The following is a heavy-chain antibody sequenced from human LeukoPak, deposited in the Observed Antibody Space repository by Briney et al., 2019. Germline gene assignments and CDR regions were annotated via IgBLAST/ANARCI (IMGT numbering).Heavy chain of an antibody. CDR3: ARDYDPDYYDSSGYSDY. V-gene: IGHV3-74*03. D-gene: IGHD3-22*01. CDR1: GFTFSRYW. CDR2: INSDGSST. J-gene: IGHJ4*01. Sequence: GGSLRLSCAASGFTFSRYWMQWVRQAPGKGPLWVSRINSDGSSTKYADTVEGRFVISRDNARNILYLQMNSLRAEDTAVYYCARDYDPDYYDSSGYSDYWGQGTRVTVSS.